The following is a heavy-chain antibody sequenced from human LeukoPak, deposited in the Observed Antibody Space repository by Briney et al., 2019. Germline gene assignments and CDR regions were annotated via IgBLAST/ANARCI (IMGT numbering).Heavy chain of an antibody. CDR1: GYTFTGYY. J-gene: IGHJ4*02. D-gene: IGHD3-9*01. CDR3: AKPNYDILTCYYGGGYYCDY. CDR2: INPNSGGT. Sequence: ASVKVSCKASGYTFTGYYMHWVRQAPGQGLEWMGWINPNSGGTNYAQKFQGRVTMTRDTSISTAYMELSRLRSDDTAVYYCAKPNYDILTCYYGGGYYCDYWGQGTLVTVSS. V-gene: IGHV1-2*02.